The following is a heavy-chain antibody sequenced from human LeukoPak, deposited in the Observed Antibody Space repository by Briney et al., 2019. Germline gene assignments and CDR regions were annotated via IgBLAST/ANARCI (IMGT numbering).Heavy chain of an antibody. CDR3: ARVPPYYYYYYMDV. Sequence: SETLSLTCTVSGGSISSYYWSWIRHPAGKGLEWIGRIYTSGSTNYNPSLKSRVTMSVDTSKNQFSLKLSSVTAADTAVYYCARVPPYYYYYYMDVWGKGTTVTVSS. V-gene: IGHV4-4*07. CDR2: IYTSGST. CDR1: GGSISSYY. J-gene: IGHJ6*03.